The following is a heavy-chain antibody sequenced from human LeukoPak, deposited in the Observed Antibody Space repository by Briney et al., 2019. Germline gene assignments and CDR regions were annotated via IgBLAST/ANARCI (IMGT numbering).Heavy chain of an antibody. J-gene: IGHJ4*02. V-gene: IGHV3-7*03. CDR1: GFTFSSHW. CDR3: AKSPEGVRNY. Sequence: GGSLRLSCAASGFTFSSHWISWVRQAPGKGLEWVAHINQDGSQKSYVDSVEGRFAISRDNSKNTLYMQMNSLRAEDTAVYYCAKSPEGVRNYWGQGTLVTVSS. CDR2: INQDGSQK. D-gene: IGHD2-2*01.